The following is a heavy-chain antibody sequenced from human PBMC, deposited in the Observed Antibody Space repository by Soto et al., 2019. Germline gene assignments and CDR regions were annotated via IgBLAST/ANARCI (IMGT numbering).Heavy chain of an antibody. V-gene: IGHV5-10-1*01. CDR3: ARLSYYYDSSGYLFDY. CDR1: GYSFTSYW. J-gene: IGHJ4*02. Sequence: PGESLKISCKGSGYSFTSYWISWVRQMPGKGLEWMGRIDPSDSYTNYSPSFQGHVTISADKSISTAYLQWSSLKASDTAMYYCARLSYYYDSSGYLFDYWGQGTLVTVSS. CDR2: IDPSDSYT. D-gene: IGHD3-22*01.